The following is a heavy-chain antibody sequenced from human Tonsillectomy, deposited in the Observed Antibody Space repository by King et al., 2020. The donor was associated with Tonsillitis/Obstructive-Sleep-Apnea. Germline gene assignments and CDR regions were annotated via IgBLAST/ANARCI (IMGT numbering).Heavy chain of an antibody. J-gene: IGHJ3*02. CDR3: TTTLRFLEWWSDAFDI. V-gene: IGHV3-15*01. CDR2: IKSKTDGGTT. Sequence: VQLVESGGGLVKPGGSLRLSCAASGFTFSNAWMSWVRQAPGKGLEWVGRIKSKTDGGTTDYAAPVKGRFTISRDDSKNTLYLQMNGLKTEDTAVYYCTTTLRFLEWWSDAFDIWGQGTMVTVSS. D-gene: IGHD3-3*01. CDR1: GFTFSNAW.